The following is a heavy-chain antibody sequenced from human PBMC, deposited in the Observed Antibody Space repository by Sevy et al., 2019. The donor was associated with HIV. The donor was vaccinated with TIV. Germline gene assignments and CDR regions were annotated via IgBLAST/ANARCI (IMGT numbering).Heavy chain of an antibody. V-gene: IGHV3-30*18. CDR1: GFTFSSYG. D-gene: IGHD3-10*01. J-gene: IGHJ4*02. Sequence: GGSLRLSCAASGFTFSSYGMHWVRQAPGKGLEWVAVISYDGSNKYYADSVKGRFTISRDNSKNMLYLQMNSLRAEDTAVYYCAKERFRYYYGSGSYHDYWGQGTLVTVSS. CDR2: ISYDGSNK. CDR3: AKERFRYYYGSGSYHDY.